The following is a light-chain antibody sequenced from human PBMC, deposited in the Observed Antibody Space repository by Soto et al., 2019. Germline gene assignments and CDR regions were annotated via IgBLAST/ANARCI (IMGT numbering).Light chain of an antibody. V-gene: IGLV2-14*01. CDR3: SSYPTSSTYV. J-gene: IGLJ1*01. CDR1: SSDIGRYDY. CDR2: GVT. Sequence: QSVLTQPASVSGSPGQSITISCTGTSSDIGRYDYVSWHQQHPGKAPKLIIHGVTHRPSGVSIRFAGSKSANTAYLTISGLQAEDEAYYFCSSYPTSSTYVFGSGTKLTVL.